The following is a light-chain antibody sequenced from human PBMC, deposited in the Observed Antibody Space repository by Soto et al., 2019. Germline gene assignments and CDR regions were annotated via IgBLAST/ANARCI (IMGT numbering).Light chain of an antibody. J-gene: IGKJ5*01. CDR2: TAS. CDR1: QSISNF. CDR3: QQSYSTSIT. Sequence: DIQMTQSPSSLSASVGDRVTITFRASQSISNFLNWYQQTPGKAPKLLISTASTLQTGVPSRFDGSGSGTDFTLTINNLQPEDFATYYCQQSYSTSITFGQGTRLETK. V-gene: IGKV1-39*01.